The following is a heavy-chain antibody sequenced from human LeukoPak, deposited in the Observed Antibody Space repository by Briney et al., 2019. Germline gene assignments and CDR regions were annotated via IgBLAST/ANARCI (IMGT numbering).Heavy chain of an antibody. J-gene: IGHJ4*02. CDR1: VYTFTVYY. CDR2: INPNSGGT. CDR3: ARAPTVGRSGWYLAY. V-gene: IGHV1-2*02. D-gene: IGHD6-19*01. Sequence: ASVRVSFTSSVYTFTVYYMHWVRQAPGQGREWVGGINPNSGGTNYAQKFQGRVTMTRDTSISTAYMELSRLRSDDTGVYYCARAPTVGRSGWYLAYWGEGTVVTVSS.